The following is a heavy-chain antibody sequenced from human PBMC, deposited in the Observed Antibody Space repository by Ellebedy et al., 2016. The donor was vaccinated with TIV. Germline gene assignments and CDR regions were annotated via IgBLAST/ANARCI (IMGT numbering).Heavy chain of an antibody. Sequence: GGSLRLSXAASGFIVSRNYMMWVRQAPGKGLECVSVIYSVGSIYYADSVKDRFTISRDNSKNTLFLQMNSLRAEGTAVYYCASSARSEYYYGMDVWGQGTTVIVSS. CDR2: IYSVGSI. D-gene: IGHD3-10*01. V-gene: IGHV3-53*01. CDR1: GFIVSRNY. CDR3: ASSARSEYYYGMDV. J-gene: IGHJ6*02.